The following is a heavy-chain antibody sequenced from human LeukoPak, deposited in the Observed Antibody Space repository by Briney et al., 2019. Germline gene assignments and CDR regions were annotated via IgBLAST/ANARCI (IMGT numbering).Heavy chain of an antibody. CDR2: IYHSGST. J-gene: IGHJ4*02. CDR1: GGSISILGYS. D-gene: IGHD5-18*01. V-gene: IGHV4-30-2*01. Sequence: SETLSLTCAVSGGSISILGYSWSWIRQPPGRGLDCIGYIYHSGSTYYNPSLKSRVTISVARSKNQFSLKLSSVTAADKAVYYCARGGDTDIVDYWGQGTLVTVSS. CDR3: ARGGDTDIVDY.